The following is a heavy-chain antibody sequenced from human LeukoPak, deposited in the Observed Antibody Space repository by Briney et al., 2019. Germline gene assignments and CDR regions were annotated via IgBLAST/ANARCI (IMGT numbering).Heavy chain of an antibody. D-gene: IGHD1-26*01. J-gene: IGHJ4*02. V-gene: IGHV3-48*03. CDR3: AREEIRRGSSPFDY. Sequence: PGGSLRLSCAASGFTFSSYEMNWVRQAPGKGLEWVSYISSSGSTIYYADSVKGRFTISRDNAKNSLYLQMNSLRAEDTAVYYCAREEIRRGSSPFDYWGQGTLVTVSS. CDR1: GFTFSSYE. CDR2: ISSSGSTI.